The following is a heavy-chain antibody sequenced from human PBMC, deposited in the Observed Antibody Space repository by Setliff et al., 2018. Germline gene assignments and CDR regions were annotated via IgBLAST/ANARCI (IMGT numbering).Heavy chain of an antibody. V-gene: IGHV4-34*01. J-gene: IGHJ4*02. Sequence: SSETLSLTCAVYGGSFSTYYWIWIRQPPGKGLEWIGEINHSGSTNYNPSLKSRVTISVDTSKNQFSLRLSSVTAADTAVYYCARLRKSTTAIDYWGQGTLVTVSS. CDR3: ARLRKSTTAIDY. CDR1: GGSFSTYY. D-gene: IGHD1-26*01. CDR2: INHSGST.